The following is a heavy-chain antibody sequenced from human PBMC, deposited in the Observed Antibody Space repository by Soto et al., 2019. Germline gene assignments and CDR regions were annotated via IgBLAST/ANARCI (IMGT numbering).Heavy chain of an antibody. CDR2: IYPGDSDT. CDR3: ARYSGSYWHYLDF. Sequence: GDSFNIGSKDTGYSCASHSVAWVREMPEKGLEWIGTIYPGDSDTKYSSAFRGHVTISADTSVSTAYLQWRSLEATDSAIYYCARYSGSYWHYLDFWGQGTLATVSS. J-gene: IGHJ4*02. D-gene: IGHD1-26*01. CDR1: GYSCASHS. V-gene: IGHV5-51*01.